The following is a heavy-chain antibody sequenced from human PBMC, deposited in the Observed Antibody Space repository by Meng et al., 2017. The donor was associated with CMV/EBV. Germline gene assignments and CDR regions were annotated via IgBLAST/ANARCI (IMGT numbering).Heavy chain of an antibody. V-gene: IGHV3-15*01. Sequence: GESLKISCAASGFTFSNAWMSWVRQAPGKGLEWVGRIKSKTDGGTTDYAAPVKGRFTISRDDSKNTLYLQMNSLKTEDTAVYYCTTDDGRGAHSGSYWGWGQGTLVTSPQ. CDR1: GFTFSNAW. CDR3: TTDDGRGAHSGSYWG. J-gene: IGHJ4*02. CDR2: IKSKTDGGTT. D-gene: IGHD1-26*01.